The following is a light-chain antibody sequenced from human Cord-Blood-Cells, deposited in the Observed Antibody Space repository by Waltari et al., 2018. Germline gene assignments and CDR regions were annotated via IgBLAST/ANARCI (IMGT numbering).Light chain of an antibody. CDR1: SSDVGGYNY. CDR3: SSYTSSSTLV. J-gene: IGLJ3*02. CDR2: DVS. V-gene: IGLV2-14*03. Sequence: QSALPQPASVSGSPGQSITISCTGTSSDVGGYNYVSWYQQHPGKAPNLLIYDVSNRPSGVSNRFSGSNSGNTASLTISGLQAEDEADYYCSSYTSSSTLVFGGGTKLTVL.